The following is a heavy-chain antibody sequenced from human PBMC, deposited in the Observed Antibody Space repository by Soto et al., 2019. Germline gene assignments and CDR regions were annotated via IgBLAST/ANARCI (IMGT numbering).Heavy chain of an antibody. CDR2: IYHSGST. D-gene: IGHD6-13*01. J-gene: IGHJ5*02. CDR1: SGSISSSNW. Sequence: QVQLQESGPGLVKPSGTLSLTCAVSSGSISSSNWWSWVRQPPGKGLEWIGDIYHSGSTNYNPSLKRRVTISVDKSKNQFSLKLSSVTAADTAVYYCARSYSSSWYEGGGGGGHWYDPWGQGTLVTVSS. CDR3: ARSYSSSWYEGGGGGGHWYDP. V-gene: IGHV4-4*02.